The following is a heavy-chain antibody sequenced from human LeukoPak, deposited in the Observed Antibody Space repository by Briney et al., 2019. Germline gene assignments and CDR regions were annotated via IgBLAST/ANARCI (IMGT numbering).Heavy chain of an antibody. Sequence: GASVKVSCKAFGYTFTGYYMHWVRQAPGQGPEWMGWINPNSGGTNYAQKFQGRVTMTRDTSISTVYMELSSLRSEDTAVYYCARGYCSGGSCYSGRWFDPWGQGTLVTVSS. D-gene: IGHD2-15*01. CDR1: GYTFTGYY. CDR2: INPNSGGT. J-gene: IGHJ5*02. V-gene: IGHV1-2*02. CDR3: ARGYCSGGSCYSGRWFDP.